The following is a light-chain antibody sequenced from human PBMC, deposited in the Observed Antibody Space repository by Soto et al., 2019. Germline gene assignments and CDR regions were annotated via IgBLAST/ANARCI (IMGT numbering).Light chain of an antibody. CDR3: QQTRSYPST. CDR1: QCIDSY. Sequence: IHFTHSPSSLSSSVLYIFTITCLASQCIDSYLAWYQQRPGKVPQLLIYETSILQSGVSSRFSGSGSGTDFTLTISSLQAEDFATYYCQQTRSYPSTFGGGTKVDIK. J-gene: IGKJ4*01. CDR2: ETS. V-gene: IGKV1-9*01.